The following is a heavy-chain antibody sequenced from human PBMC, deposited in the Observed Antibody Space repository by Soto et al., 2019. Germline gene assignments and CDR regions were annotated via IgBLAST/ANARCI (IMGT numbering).Heavy chain of an antibody. V-gene: IGHV3-23*01. J-gene: IGHJ4*02. CDR3: AKGGTYHIGDFDS. CDR1: EFPFNISP. D-gene: IGHD5-12*01. CDR2: IVARGSDT. Sequence: EVQLLESGGGLVQPGGSLSFSCAASEFPFNISPITWVRRAPGKGLEWVSGIVARGSDTYFPDSVKGRFTISRDNAMDMVYLQMNSLRAEDTAVYFCAKGGTYHIGDFDSWGQGTLVTVSS.